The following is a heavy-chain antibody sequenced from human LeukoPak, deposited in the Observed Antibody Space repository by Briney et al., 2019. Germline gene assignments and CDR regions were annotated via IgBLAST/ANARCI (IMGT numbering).Heavy chain of an antibody. D-gene: IGHD3-22*01. CDR1: GFTFSNAW. CDR3: TTDPPAEYYYDSSGLNDAFDI. CDR2: IKSKTDGGTT. Sequence: GGSLRLSCAASGFTFSNAWMSWVRQAPGKGLEWVGRIKSKTDGGTTDYAAPVKGRFTISRDDSKNTLYLQMNSLKTEDTAVYYCTTDPPAEYYYDSSGLNDAFDIWGQGTMVTVSS. J-gene: IGHJ3*02. V-gene: IGHV3-15*01.